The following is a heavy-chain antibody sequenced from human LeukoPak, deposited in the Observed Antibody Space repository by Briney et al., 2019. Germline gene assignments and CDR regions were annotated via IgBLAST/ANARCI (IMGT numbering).Heavy chain of an antibody. J-gene: IGHJ5*02. CDR3: ARENIDSNWFDP. CDR1: GFTFSGYP. CDR2: ISYDGSNK. D-gene: IGHD3-9*01. Sequence: PGGSLRLTCAASGFTFSGYPIHWVRQAPGKGLEWVAVISYDGSNKYYADSVKGRFTISRDNSKNTLYLQMNSLRAEDTAVYYCARENIDSNWFDPWGQGTLVTVSS. V-gene: IGHV3-30-3*01.